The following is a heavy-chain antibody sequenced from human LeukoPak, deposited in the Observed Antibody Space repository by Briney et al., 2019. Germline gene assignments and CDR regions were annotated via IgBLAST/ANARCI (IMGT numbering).Heavy chain of an antibody. V-gene: IGHV1-2*02. D-gene: IGHD5-24*01. CDR3: ARPRDGYNIGTFDY. J-gene: IGHJ4*02. CDR1: GYTFTGYY. Sequence: ASVKVSCKASGYTFTGYYMHGVRQAPGQGLEWMGWINPNSGGTNYAQKFQGRVTMTRDTSISTAYMELSRLRADDTAVYYCARPRDGYNIGTFDYWGQGTLVTVSS. CDR2: INPNSGGT.